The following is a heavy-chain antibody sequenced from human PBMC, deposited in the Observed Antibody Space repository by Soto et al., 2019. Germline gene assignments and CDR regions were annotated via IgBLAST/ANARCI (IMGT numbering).Heavy chain of an antibody. CDR3: ARGLFSSSSG. CDR1: NTSISDDY. Sequence: SETLSLTCNVSNTSISDDYWAWIRQSPGKGLEWIGFSHYSGNSAYNPSLKTRVSMSVDTSKKQVSLKLTSVTAADTAVYYCARGLFSSSSGWGQGTLVTVSS. J-gene: IGHJ4*02. D-gene: IGHD6-6*01. CDR2: SHYSGNS. V-gene: IGHV4-59*01.